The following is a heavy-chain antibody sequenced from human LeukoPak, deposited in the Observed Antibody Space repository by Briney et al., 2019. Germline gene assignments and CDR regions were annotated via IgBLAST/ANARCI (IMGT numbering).Heavy chain of an antibody. V-gene: IGHV3-33*06. J-gene: IGHJ4*02. CDR1: GFTFSSYG. CDR2: IWYDGSNK. D-gene: IGHD3-22*01. CDR3: AKDKEVWDSSGGYFDY. Sequence: GGSLRLSCAASGFTFSSYGMHWVRQAPGKGLEWVAVIWYDGSNKYYADSVKGRFTISRDNSKNTLYLQMNSLRAEDTALYYCAKDKEVWDSSGGYFDYWGQGTLVTVSS.